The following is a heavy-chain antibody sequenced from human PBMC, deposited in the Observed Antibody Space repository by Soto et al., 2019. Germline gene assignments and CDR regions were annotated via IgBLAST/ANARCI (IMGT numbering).Heavy chain of an antibody. Sequence: SETLSLTCTVSGGSVSDTNYYWTWIRQTPGKGLEWIGYVYHSGSPKYNPSFTGRVSMSIDTSKKQFSLKLRAVTAADTAVYYCAREFMAVADLACDLWGPGILVTVS. J-gene: IGHJ5*02. V-gene: IGHV4-61*01. CDR2: VYHSGSP. CDR1: GGSVSDTNYY. D-gene: IGHD6-19*01. CDR3: AREFMAVADLACDL.